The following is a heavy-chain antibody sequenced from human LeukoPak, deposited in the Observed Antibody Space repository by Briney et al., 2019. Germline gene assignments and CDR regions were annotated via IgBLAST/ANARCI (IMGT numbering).Heavy chain of an antibody. CDR3: ARDPSNSSGFHPHSDY. J-gene: IGHJ4*02. D-gene: IGHD3-22*01. CDR2: ISAYNGDT. CDR1: GYTFTSYD. V-gene: IGHV1-18*01. Sequence: ASVKVSCKASGYTFTSYDINWVRQAPGQGLEWMGWISAYNGDTKYAQKLQGRVTMTTDTSTNTAYMELRSLRSDDTAVYYCARDPSNSSGFHPHSDYWGQGTLVTVSS.